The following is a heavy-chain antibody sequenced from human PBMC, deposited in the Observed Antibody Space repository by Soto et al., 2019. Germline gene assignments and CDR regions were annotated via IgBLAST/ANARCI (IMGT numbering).Heavy chain of an antibody. CDR2: TYYRSKWYY. CDR1: GDSVSSNSAT. CDR3: ARALSGSYYIFDY. D-gene: IGHD3-10*01. J-gene: IGHJ4*02. Sequence: SQTLSLTCAMSGDSVSSNSATWNWIRQSPSRGLEWLGRTYYRSKWYYDYVVSVKSRVSIDPDTAKNQLSLQLKSVTPEDTAVYYCARALSGSYYIFDYWGQGTSVTVSS. V-gene: IGHV6-1*01.